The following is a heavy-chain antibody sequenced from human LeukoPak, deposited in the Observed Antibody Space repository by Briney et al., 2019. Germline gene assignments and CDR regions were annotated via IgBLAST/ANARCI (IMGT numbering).Heavy chain of an antibody. Sequence: GSLRLSCAASGFTFSDYYMSWIRQAPGKGLEWVSYISSSGSTIYYADSVKGRFTISRDNAKNSLYLQMNSLRAEDTAVYYCARDLDWDAVYYFDYWGQGTLVTVSS. J-gene: IGHJ4*02. CDR3: ARDLDWDAVYYFDY. D-gene: IGHD3/OR15-3a*01. V-gene: IGHV3-11*04. CDR1: GFTFSDYY. CDR2: ISSSGSTI.